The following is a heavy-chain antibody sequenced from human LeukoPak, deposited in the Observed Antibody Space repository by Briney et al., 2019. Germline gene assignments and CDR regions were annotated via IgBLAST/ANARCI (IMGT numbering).Heavy chain of an antibody. CDR3: VSFRTVTTAYYYGMDV. D-gene: IGHD4-17*01. V-gene: IGHV1-69*04. Sequence: SVTVSCKASGGTFNIYAISWVRQAPGQGLEWMGRIIPILGIANYAQKFQGRVTITADKSTSTAYMELSSLRSEDTAVYYCVSFRTVTTAYYYGMDVWGQGTTVTVSS. CDR2: IIPILGIA. CDR1: GGTFNIYA. J-gene: IGHJ6*02.